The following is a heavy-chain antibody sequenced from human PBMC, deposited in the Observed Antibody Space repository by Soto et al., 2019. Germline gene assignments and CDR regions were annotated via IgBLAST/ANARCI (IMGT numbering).Heavy chain of an antibody. CDR3: AREGLYYENFYYYYPLDV. V-gene: IGHV1-69*13. J-gene: IGHJ6*02. CDR2: IIPIFGTA. CDR1: GGTFSSYA. D-gene: IGHD3-22*01. Sequence: ASVKVSCKASGGTFSSYAISWVRQAPGQGLEWMGGIIPIFGTANYAQKFQGRVTITADESTSTAYMELSSLRSEDTAVYYCAREGLYYENFYYYYPLDVWGQGTTVTVSS.